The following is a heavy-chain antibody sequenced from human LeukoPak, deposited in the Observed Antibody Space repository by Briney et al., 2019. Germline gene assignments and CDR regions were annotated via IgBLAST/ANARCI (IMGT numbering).Heavy chain of an antibody. CDR1: AFTFNDYG. V-gene: IGHV3-20*04. CDR2: INWNSGST. Sequence: GGSLRLSCAASAFTFNDYGMSWVRHAPGKGLEWVSSINWNSGSTVYADSVKGRFSISRDNGMNSLYLQMNSLRAEDTALYYCARAKDCSSITCPFDIWGQGTMVTVSS. J-gene: IGHJ3*02. D-gene: IGHD2-2*01. CDR3: ARAKDCSSITCPFDI.